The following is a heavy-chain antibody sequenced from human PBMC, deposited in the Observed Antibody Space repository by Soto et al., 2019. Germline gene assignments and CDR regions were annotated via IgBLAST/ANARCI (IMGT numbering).Heavy chain of an antibody. V-gene: IGHV3-23*01. CDR3: AKDGVVELLWFGELSSDRDYYYGMDV. D-gene: IGHD3-10*01. CDR1: GFTFSSYA. Sequence: GGSLRLSCAASGFTFSSYAMSWVRQAPGKGLEWVSAISGSGGSTYYADSVKGRFTISRGNSKNTLYLQMNSLRAEDTAVYYCAKDGVVELLWFGELSSDRDYYYGMDVWGQGTTVTVSS. J-gene: IGHJ6*02. CDR2: ISGSGGST.